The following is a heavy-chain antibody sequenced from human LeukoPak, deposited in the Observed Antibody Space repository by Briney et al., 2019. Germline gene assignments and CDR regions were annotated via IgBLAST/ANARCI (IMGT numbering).Heavy chain of an antibody. CDR3: ARSPFYKRFDP. Sequence: SETLSLTCTVSGGSISSYYWSWIRQPPGKGLEWIGYIYYSGSTNYNPSLKSRVTISVDTSKNQFSLKLSSVTAADTAVYYCARSPFYKRFDPWGQGTLVTVSS. J-gene: IGHJ5*02. V-gene: IGHV4-59*12. CDR2: IYYSGST. D-gene: IGHD2/OR15-2a*01. CDR1: GGSISSYY.